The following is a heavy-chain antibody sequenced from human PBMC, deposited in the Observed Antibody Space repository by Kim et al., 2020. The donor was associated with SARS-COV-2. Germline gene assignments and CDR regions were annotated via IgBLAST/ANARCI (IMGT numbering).Heavy chain of an antibody. V-gene: IGHV3-7*03. CDR2: IKQDGSEK. CDR3: ARDGVGIAAAGTSHYYGMDV. D-gene: IGHD6-13*01. J-gene: IGHJ6*02. CDR1: GFTFSSYW. Sequence: GGSLRLSCAASGFTFSSYWMSWVRQAPGKGLEWVANIKQDGSEKYYVYSVKGRFTISRDNAKNSLYLQMNSLRAEDTAVYYCARDGVGIAAAGTSHYYGMDVWGQGTTVTVSS.